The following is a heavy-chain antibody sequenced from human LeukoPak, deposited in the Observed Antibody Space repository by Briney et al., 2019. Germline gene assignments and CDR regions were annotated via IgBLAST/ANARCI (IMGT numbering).Heavy chain of an antibody. CDR2: FYYSATT. CDR3: ARSPRSYYGSRSWIDY. V-gene: IGHV4-39*01. J-gene: IGHJ4*02. D-gene: IGHD3-10*01. Sequence: SETLSLTCTVSGVPVSDTGYFWGWIRQPPGKGLEWIGSFYYSATTFFNPSLKSRLTVSVDTSKNQFSLKLTSVTAADTAVYYCARSPRSYYGSRSWIDYWGPGTLVTVSS. CDR1: GVPVSDTGYF.